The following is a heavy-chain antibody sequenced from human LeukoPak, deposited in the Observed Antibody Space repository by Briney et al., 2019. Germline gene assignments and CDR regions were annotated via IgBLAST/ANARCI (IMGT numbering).Heavy chain of an antibody. CDR2: IREDGSEK. Sequence: GGSLRLSCAASGFTFSNYWMSWVRQAPGKGLEWVANIREDGSEKWYVDSVKGRFTISRDNAKNSLYLQMNSLRAEDTAVYYCARDRGIWGYYFDYWGQGTLVTVSS. J-gene: IGHJ4*02. D-gene: IGHD3-10*01. V-gene: IGHV3-7*01. CDR3: ARDRGIWGYYFDY. CDR1: GFTFSNYW.